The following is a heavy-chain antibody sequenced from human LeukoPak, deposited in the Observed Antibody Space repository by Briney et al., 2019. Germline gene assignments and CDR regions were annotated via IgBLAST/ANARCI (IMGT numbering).Heavy chain of an antibody. Sequence: SETLSLTCTVSGGSISYNYWSWIRQPPGKGLEWIGYIYYSGSTNYNPSLKSRVTISVDTSKNQFSLKLSSVTAADTAVYYCARDSSSSLDYWGQGTLVTVSS. CDR1: GGSISYNY. D-gene: IGHD6-6*01. V-gene: IGHV4-59*01. CDR2: IYYSGST. J-gene: IGHJ4*02. CDR3: ARDSSSSLDY.